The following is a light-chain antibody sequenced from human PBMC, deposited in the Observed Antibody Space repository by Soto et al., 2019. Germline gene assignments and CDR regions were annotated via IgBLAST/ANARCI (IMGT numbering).Light chain of an antibody. CDR3: AAWDGSLNGHV. J-gene: IGLJ1*01. CDR2: TTN. CDR1: SSSIGTSS. V-gene: IGLV1-44*01. Sequence: QSVLTQPHSASGTPGQRVTISCYGSSSSIGTSSVHWFQQLPGTAPKLLISTTNQRPSGVPERFSGSKSGTSASLAISGLQSEDEADYYCAAWDGSLNGHVFGTGTKLTVL.